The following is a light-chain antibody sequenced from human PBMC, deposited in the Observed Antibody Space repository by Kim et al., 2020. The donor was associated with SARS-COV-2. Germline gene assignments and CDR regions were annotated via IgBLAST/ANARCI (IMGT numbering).Light chain of an antibody. Sequence: EIVLTQSPGTLSLSPGERATLSCRASQSVSASYLAWYQQKPGRAPRLLIYGPSSRATGIPDRFSGSGSGTDFTLTISRLEPEDFAVYYCQQHDGPLYTFGQGTKLEI. V-gene: IGKV3-20*01. CDR3: QQHDGPLYT. CDR1: QSVSASY. CDR2: GPS. J-gene: IGKJ2*01.